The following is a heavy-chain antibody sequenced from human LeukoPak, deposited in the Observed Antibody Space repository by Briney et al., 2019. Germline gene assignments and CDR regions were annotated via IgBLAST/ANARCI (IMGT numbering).Heavy chain of an antibody. CDR3: ARVPTTKYCSSTSCYTGDYYYGMDV. V-gene: IGHV1-2*02. D-gene: IGHD2-2*02. CDR2: INPNSGGT. CDR1: GYTFTGYY. Sequence: ASVKVSCKASGYTFTGYYMHWVRQAPGQGLEWMGWINPNSGGTNYAQKFQGRVTMTRDTSISTAYMELSRLRSDDTAVYYCARVPTTKYCSSTSCYTGDYYYGMDVWGQGTTVTVS. J-gene: IGHJ6*02.